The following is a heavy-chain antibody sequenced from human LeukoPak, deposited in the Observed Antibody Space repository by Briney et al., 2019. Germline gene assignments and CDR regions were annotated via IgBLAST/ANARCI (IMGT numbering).Heavy chain of an antibody. CDR1: GFTFSSYG. J-gene: IGHJ4*02. CDR3: AKEISPYGDLDY. Sequence: GGSLRLSCAASGFTFSSYGMHWVRQAPGKGLEWVAVISYDGSNKYYADSLKGRFTISRDNSKNTLYLQMNSLRAEDAAVYYCAKEISPYGDLDYWGQGTLVTVSS. D-gene: IGHD4-17*01. V-gene: IGHV3-30*18. CDR2: ISYDGSNK.